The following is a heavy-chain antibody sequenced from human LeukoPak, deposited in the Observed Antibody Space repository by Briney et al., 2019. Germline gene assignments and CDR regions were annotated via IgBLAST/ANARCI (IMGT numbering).Heavy chain of an antibody. J-gene: IGHJ4*02. Sequence: PGGSLGLSCAASEFTFNTYWMSWVRQAPGKGLEWVGNINQDGTETFYADSVKGRFIISRDNAENSLYLQMNSLRAEDAAVYYCARDLTGGDDYFDYWGQGTLVTVSS. V-gene: IGHV3-7*01. CDR1: EFTFNTYW. CDR3: ARDLTGGDDYFDY. CDR2: INQDGTET. D-gene: IGHD7-27*01.